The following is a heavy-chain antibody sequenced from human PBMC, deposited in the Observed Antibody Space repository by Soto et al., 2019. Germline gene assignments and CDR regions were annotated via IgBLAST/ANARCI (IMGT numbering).Heavy chain of an antibody. Sequence: EVQLLESGGGLVQPGGSLRLSCEASGFTFDSYGMSWVRQPPGKGLQWISHISGSGDVTYYADSVKGRFTISRDNFKNTVYLQMNTLRADDTAIYYCAKVRSQLPFGFQDWGLGTLVTVSS. CDR2: ISGSGDVT. CDR3: AKVRSQLPFGFQD. V-gene: IGHV3-23*01. D-gene: IGHD3-16*01. CDR1: GFTFDSYG. J-gene: IGHJ1*01.